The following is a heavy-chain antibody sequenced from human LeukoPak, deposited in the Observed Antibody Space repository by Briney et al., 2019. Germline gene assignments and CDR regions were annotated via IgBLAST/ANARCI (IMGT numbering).Heavy chain of an antibody. Sequence: SETLSLTCTVSGGSISSYYWSWIRQPPGKGLEWIGYIYHSGSTYYKPSLKSRVTISVDRSKNQFSLKLSSVTAADTAVYYCARDATHWGQGTLVTVSS. CDR3: ARDATH. D-gene: IGHD2-15*01. J-gene: IGHJ4*02. CDR1: GGSISSYY. CDR2: IYHSGST. V-gene: IGHV4-59*12.